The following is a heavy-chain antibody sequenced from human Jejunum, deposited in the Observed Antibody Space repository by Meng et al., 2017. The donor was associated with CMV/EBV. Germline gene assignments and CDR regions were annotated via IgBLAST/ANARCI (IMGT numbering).Heavy chain of an antibody. CDR1: GFVFSSYW. J-gene: IGHJ3*02. D-gene: IGHD2-8*01. Sequence: CVASGFVFSSYWMSWVRQAPGKGLEWVANIKQNRSEKYYADSVKGRFTISRDNAKNSLFLQMNSLRVEDTAVYYCATVNGHAFDIWGQGTMVTVSS. CDR2: IKQNRSEK. V-gene: IGHV3-7*01. CDR3: ATVNGHAFDI.